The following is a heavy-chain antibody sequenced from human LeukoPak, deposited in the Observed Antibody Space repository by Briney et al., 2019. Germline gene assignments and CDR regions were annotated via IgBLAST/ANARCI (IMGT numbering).Heavy chain of an antibody. J-gene: IGHJ4*02. V-gene: IGHV3-53*01. CDR3: AKETPGYGSTWYIDC. CDR1: GFTVSSNY. CDR2: IYSGGST. Sequence: GGSLRLSCAASGFTVSSNYMSWVRQAPGKGLEWVSVIYSGGSTYYANSVKGRFTISRDNSKNTLYLQMNSLRAEDTAVYYCAKETPGYGSTWYIDCWGQGTLVTVSS. D-gene: IGHD6-13*01.